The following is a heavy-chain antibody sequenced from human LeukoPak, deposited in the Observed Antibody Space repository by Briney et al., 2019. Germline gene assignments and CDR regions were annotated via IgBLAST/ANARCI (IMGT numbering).Heavy chain of an antibody. J-gene: IGHJ4*02. CDR2: IYYSGST. CDR1: GGSISSSSYY. D-gene: IGHD2-8*01. Sequence: PSETLCLTCTVSGGSISSSSYYWGWIRQPPGKGLEWIGSIYYSGSTYYNPSLKSRVTISVDTSKNQFSLKLSSVTAADTAVYYCARGVGQDYWGQGTLVTVSS. CDR3: ARGVGQDY. V-gene: IGHV4-39*01.